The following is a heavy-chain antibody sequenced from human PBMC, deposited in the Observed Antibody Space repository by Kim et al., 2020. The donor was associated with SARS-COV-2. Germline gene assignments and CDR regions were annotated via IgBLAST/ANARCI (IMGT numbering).Heavy chain of an antibody. D-gene: IGHD6-19*01. Sequence: GGSLRLSCAASGFTFSNAWMSWVRQAPGKGLEWVGRIKSKTDGGTTDYAAPVKGRFTISRDDSKNTLYLQMNSLKTEDTDVYYCTSSSDSSGWYGDAFDIWGPGETVT. V-gene: IGHV3-15*01. J-gene: IGHJ3*02. CDR2: IKSKTDGGTT. CDR3: TSSSDSSGWYGDAFDI. CDR1: GFTFSNAW.